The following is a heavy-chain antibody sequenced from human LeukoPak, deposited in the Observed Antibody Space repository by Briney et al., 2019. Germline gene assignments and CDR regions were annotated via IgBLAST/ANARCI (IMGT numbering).Heavy chain of an antibody. Sequence: GASVRVSCKVSVNTLTEISMHRVRQPPGTGLEWMGSFDPEDAETTYAHKFQGRVTMAANTSRDTAYMELSGLRSEDTAIYYCSTGPDAKRLYFYCWGQGTLVTASS. V-gene: IGHV1-24*01. D-gene: IGHD1-14*01. CDR3: STGPDAKRLYFYC. J-gene: IGHJ4*02. CDR1: VNTLTEIS. CDR2: FDPEDAET.